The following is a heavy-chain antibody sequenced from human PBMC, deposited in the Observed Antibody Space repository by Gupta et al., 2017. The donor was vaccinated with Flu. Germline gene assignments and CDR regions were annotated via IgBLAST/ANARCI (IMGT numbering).Heavy chain of an antibody. Sequence: GTYSMDWVGQAPGKVLEWVSFISGSSSYIYYADSVKGRLTVSRDNAENSLYLQVDSRRAEDTAVYYCAREFAVEQKTDYWGQGTLGTVSS. J-gene: IGHJ4*02. D-gene: IGHD3-16*01. CDR1: GTYS. V-gene: IGHV3-21*01. CDR2: ISGSSSYI. CDR3: AREFAVEQKTDY.